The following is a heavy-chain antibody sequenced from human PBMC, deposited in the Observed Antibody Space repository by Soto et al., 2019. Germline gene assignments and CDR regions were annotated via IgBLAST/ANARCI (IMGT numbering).Heavy chain of an antibody. CDR1: GGSVSCSSYY. Sequence: SETLSLTCTVSGGSVSCSSYYWGWVHQPPGKGLEWIGSVYYSGSTYYNPSLESRVTISVDKSKNQFSLKLMSLSAADTAVYYCGRLEGLATISYYFDYWGQGALVTVSS. CDR2: VYYSGST. D-gene: IGHD3-9*01. J-gene: IGHJ4*02. V-gene: IGHV4-39*01. CDR3: GRLEGLATISYYFDY.